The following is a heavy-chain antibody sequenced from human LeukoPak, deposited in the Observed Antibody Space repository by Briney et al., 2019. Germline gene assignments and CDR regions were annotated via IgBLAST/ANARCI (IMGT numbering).Heavy chain of an antibody. Sequence: GGSLRLSCAASGFTVSSNYMSWVRQAPGKGLEWVSVIYSGGSTYYADSVKGRFTISRDNSKNTLYLQMNSLRAEDTAVYYCAREYYYDSSGYHWEDAFDIWGQGTMVTVSS. D-gene: IGHD3-22*01. CDR1: GFTVSSNY. J-gene: IGHJ3*02. V-gene: IGHV3-66*01. CDR3: AREYYYDSSGYHWEDAFDI. CDR2: IYSGGST.